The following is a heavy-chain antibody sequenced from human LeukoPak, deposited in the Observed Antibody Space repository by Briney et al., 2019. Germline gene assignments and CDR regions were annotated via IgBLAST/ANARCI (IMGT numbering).Heavy chain of an antibody. CDR1: GFTFTSYG. D-gene: IGHD5-24*01. Sequence: PGGSLRLSCAASGFTFTSYGMHWVRQAPGKGLEWVAVISYDGSNKYYADSVKGRFTISRDNSKNTLYLQMNSLRAEDTAVYYCAKDLRGYKDYWGQGTLVTVSS. V-gene: IGHV3-30*18. CDR2: ISYDGSNK. CDR3: AKDLRGYKDY. J-gene: IGHJ4*02.